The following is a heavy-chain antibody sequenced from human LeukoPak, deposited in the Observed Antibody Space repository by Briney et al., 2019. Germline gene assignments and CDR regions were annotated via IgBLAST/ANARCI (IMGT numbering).Heavy chain of an antibody. CDR3: ARDLSGYFDY. CDR2: IYSGGST. CDR1: GFTVGSNY. V-gene: IGHV3-53*01. D-gene: IGHD2/OR15-2a*01. Sequence: GGSLRLSCAASGFTVGSNYMSWVRQAPGKGLEWVSVIYSGGSTYYADSVKGRFTISRDNSKNTLYLQMNSLRAEDTAVYYCARDLSGYFDYWGQGTLVTVSS. J-gene: IGHJ4*02.